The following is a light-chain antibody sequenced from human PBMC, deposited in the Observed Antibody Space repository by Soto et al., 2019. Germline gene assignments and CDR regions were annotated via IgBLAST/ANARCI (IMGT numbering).Light chain of an antibody. V-gene: IGKV1D-8*01. CDR2: AAS. J-gene: IGKJ3*01. Sequence: VIWMTQSPSLLSAATGDRVTISCRMSQSISSYLAWYQQKPGKAPELLIYAASTLQSGVPSRFSGSGSGTDFTLTISCLQSEDFVTYYCQQYYSFPFTFGPGTKVDIK. CDR3: QQYYSFPFT. CDR1: QSISSY.